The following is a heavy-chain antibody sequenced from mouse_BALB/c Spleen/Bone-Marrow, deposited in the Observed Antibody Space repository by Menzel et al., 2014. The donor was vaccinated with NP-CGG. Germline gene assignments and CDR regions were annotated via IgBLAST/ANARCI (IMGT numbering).Heavy chain of an antibody. Sequence: EVQLQQSGGGLVQPGGSRKLSCAASGFTFSSFGMHWVRQAPEKGLEWVAYISSGSSTIYYADTVKGRFTISRDNPKNTLFLQMTSLRSEDTAMYYCTRKGALITHYYAMDYWGQEPQSPSP. D-gene: IGHD2-4*01. CDR3: TRKGALITHYYAMDY. J-gene: IGHJ4*01. CDR2: ISSGSSTI. V-gene: IGHV5-17*02. CDR1: GFTFSSFG.